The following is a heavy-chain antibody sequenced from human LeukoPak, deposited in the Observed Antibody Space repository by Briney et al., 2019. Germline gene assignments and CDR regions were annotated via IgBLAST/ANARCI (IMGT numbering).Heavy chain of an antibody. V-gene: IGHV3-7*01. CDR3: AREATTLFFDY. D-gene: IGHD2/OR15-2a*01. CDR2: IKQDGSEK. CDR1: GFTFSNYW. Sequence: GGSLRLSCAASGFTFSNYWMSWVRQAPGKGLEWVANIKQDGSEKYYADSVKGRFTISRDNSKNTLYLQMNSLRAEDTAVYYCAREATTLFFDYWGQGTLVTVSS. J-gene: IGHJ4*02.